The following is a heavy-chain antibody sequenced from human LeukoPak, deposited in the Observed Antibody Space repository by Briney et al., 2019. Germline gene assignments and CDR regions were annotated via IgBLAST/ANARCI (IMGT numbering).Heavy chain of an antibody. CDR2: IKHDGSEKQDGSEK. CDR1: GFTFSQYW. CDR3: ARSGRGVDSFYLYMGV. V-gene: IGHV3-7*01. Sequence: GGSLRLSCAASGFTFSQYWMSWVRQAPGKGLEWVANIKHDGSEKQDGSEKNYVDSVKGRFTISRDNAKNSLYLQMNSLRAEDTAVYYCARSGRGVDSFYLYMGVWGKGTTVTVSS. D-gene: IGHD3-10*01. J-gene: IGHJ6*03.